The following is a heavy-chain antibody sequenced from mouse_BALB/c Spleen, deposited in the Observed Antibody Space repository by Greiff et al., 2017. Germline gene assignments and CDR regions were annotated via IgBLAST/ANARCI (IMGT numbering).Heavy chain of an antibody. D-gene: IGHD1-1*02. CDR3: ARGSPYAMDD. Sequence: QVQLKQSGPELVKPGASVRISCKASGYTFTSYYIHWVKQRPGQGLEWIGWIYPGNVNTKYNEKFKGKATLTADKSSSTAYMQLSSLTSEDSAVYFCARGSPYAMDDWGQGTSVTVSS. V-gene: IGHV1S56*01. CDR2: IYPGNVNT. CDR1: GYTFTSYY. J-gene: IGHJ4*01.